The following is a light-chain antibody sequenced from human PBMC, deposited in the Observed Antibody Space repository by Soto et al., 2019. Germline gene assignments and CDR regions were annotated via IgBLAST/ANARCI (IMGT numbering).Light chain of an antibody. V-gene: IGKV3-20*01. CDR2: GAS. Sequence: EIVLTQSPGTLSLSPGERATLSCRASHSVSSSYLAWYQQKPGQAPRLLIYGASSRATGLPDRFSGSGSGTDFTLTISSLEPEDFAVYYCQQYGSSPPITLGQGTRLEIK. CDR1: HSVSSSY. CDR3: QQYGSSPPIT. J-gene: IGKJ5*01.